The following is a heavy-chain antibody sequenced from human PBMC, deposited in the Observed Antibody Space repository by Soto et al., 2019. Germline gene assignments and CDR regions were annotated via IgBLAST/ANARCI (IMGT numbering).Heavy chain of an antibody. V-gene: IGHV3-74*01. J-gene: IGHJ6*02. Sequence: EVQLVESGGGLVQPGGSLRLSCVASGFTVSSYWMHWVRQAPGKGLVWVSRINNDVSTTSYADSVEGRFTISRDNSKNTLYLQLNSLRAEDTAVYYCASQSTTVTDYYYYGMGVWGQGTTVTVSS. D-gene: IGHD4-4*01. CDR2: INNDVSTT. CDR1: GFTVSSYW. CDR3: ASQSTTVTDYYYYGMGV.